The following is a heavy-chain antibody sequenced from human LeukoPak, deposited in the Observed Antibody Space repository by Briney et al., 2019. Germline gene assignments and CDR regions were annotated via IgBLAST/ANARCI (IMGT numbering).Heavy chain of an antibody. CDR1: GFTFTNYG. D-gene: IGHD5-18*01. CDR3: AKDRRQLWASFDY. CDR2: ISYDGSNK. V-gene: IGHV3-30*18. J-gene: IGHJ4*02. Sequence: GGSLRLSCVASGFTFTNYGMHWVRQAPGKGLEWVAVISYDGSNKYYADSVKGRFTISRDNSKNTLYLQMNSLRAEDTAVYYCAKDRRQLWASFDYWGQGTLVTVSS.